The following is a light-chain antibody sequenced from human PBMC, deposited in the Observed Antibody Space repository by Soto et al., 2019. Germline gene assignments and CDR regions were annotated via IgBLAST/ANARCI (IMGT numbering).Light chain of an antibody. V-gene: IGKV1-39*01. J-gene: IGKJ4*01. Sequence: DIQMTQSPSSLSASVGDRVTITCRASQNIGVYLNWYQKKPGKAPQLLIHAASSLHSGVPSTFSGSGSGTAFALTISSLQPEDFATYYCQQANSFPLTFGGGTKVDIK. CDR1: QNIGVY. CDR2: AAS. CDR3: QQANSFPLT.